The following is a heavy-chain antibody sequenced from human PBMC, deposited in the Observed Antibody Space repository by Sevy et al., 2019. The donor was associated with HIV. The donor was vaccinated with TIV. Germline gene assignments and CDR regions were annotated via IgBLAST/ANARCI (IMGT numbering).Heavy chain of an antibody. V-gene: IGHV3-21*01. CDR3: ARARLKGLYSGYDYGY. CDR2: ISSSNNYI. J-gene: IGHJ4*02. CDR1: GFTFSSYS. D-gene: IGHD5-12*01. Sequence: GGSLRLSCAASGFTFSSYSMNWVRQAPGKGLEWVSSISSSNNYIYYADSLKGRFTISRDNAKNSLYLQMNSLRAEDTAVYYCARARLKGLYSGYDYGYWGQGTLVTVSS.